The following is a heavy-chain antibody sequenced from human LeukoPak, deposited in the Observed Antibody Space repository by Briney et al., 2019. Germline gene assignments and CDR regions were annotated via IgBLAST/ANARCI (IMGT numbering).Heavy chain of an antibody. Sequence: PGGSLRLSCAAAGFTFSIYAMSWVRQAPGKGLEWVSSISGSGGSTYYADSVKGPFTISRNNCKNSLYLQINSQTDEHTGVNYCAKLAAAGPDDWGQGALVTVSS. CDR2: ISGSGGST. D-gene: IGHD6-13*01. CDR3: AKLAAAGPDD. CDR1: GFTFSIYA. V-gene: IGHV3-23*01. J-gene: IGHJ4*02.